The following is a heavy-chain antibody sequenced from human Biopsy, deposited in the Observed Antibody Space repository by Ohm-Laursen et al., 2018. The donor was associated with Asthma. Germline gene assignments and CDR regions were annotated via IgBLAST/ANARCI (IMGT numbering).Heavy chain of an antibody. CDR2: INHSGST. D-gene: IGHD1-26*01. Sequence: GTLSLTCPVYGGSFSGYYWSWIRQPPGKGLEWIGEINHSGSTNYNPSLKSRVTISVDTSKNQFSLKLRSVTAADTAVYYCARQKLVAAEGPFDMWGQGTMVIVSS. V-gene: IGHV4-34*01. J-gene: IGHJ3*02. CDR1: GGSFSGYY. CDR3: ARQKLVAAEGPFDM.